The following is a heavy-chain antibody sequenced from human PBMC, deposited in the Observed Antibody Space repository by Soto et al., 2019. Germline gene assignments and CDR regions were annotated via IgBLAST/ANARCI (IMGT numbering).Heavy chain of an antibody. Sequence: EVQLVESGGGLVKPGGSLRLSCAASGFIFSSYSMNWVRQAPGKGLEWVSSISPRSDYIYFADSMRGRFTMSRDNVQNSLYLHMNNLRAEDTAVYHCARVSGTLERYSDLDYWGQGTLVTVSS. V-gene: IGHV3-21*06. J-gene: IGHJ4*02. CDR3: ARVSGTLERYSDLDY. CDR1: GFIFSSYS. D-gene: IGHD3-10*01. CDR2: ISPRSDYI.